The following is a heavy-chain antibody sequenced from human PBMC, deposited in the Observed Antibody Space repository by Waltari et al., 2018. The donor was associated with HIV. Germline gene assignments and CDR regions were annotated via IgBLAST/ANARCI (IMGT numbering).Heavy chain of an antibody. V-gene: IGHV4-59*01. D-gene: IGHD5-12*01. Sequence: QVQLQESGTGLVKPSETLSLTCNVSGDSLTGNHWNWIRQPPGKEPEWIGYISYSGITNYTPALKSRVSMSLVSSKSQFSLKLRSVTALDTAVYYCARGRRWLQFHGNYYFDYWGQGILVTVSS. CDR3: ARGRRWLQFHGNYYFDY. J-gene: IGHJ4*02. CDR2: ISYSGIT. CDR1: GDSLTGNH.